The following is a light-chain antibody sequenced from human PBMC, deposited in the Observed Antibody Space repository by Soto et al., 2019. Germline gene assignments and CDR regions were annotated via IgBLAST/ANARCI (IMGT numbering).Light chain of an antibody. CDR1: SSNIGAGYD. V-gene: IGLV1-40*01. J-gene: IGLJ2*01. CDR2: GNS. CDR3: QSYDSSPPVV. Sequence: QLVLTQPPSVSGAPGQRVTISCTGSSSNIGAGYDVHWYQQLPGTAPKLLIYGNSNRPSGVPDRFSGSKSGTSASLAITGLQAEDEADYYCQSYDSSPPVVFGGGTQLTVL.